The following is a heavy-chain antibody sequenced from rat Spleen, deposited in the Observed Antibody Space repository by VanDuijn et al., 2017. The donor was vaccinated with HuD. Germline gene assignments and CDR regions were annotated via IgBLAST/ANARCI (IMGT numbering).Heavy chain of an antibody. J-gene: IGHJ2*01. CDR3: ATDGYNSVYFYY. D-gene: IGHD4-3*01. V-gene: IGHV5-27*01. Sequence: EVQLVESDGGLVQPGRSLKLSCAASGFTFSDYYMAWVRQAPTKGLEWVATISPSGGSTYYRDSVKGRFTISRDNAKSTLYLQMDSLRSEDTATYYCATDGYNSVYFYYWGQGVMVTVSS. CDR2: ISPSGGST. CDR1: GFTFSDYY.